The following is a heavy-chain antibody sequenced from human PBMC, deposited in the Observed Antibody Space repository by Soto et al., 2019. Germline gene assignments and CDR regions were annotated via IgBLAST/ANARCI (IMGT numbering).Heavy chain of an antibody. CDR2: INPSGGST. CDR3: AREDDDILTGYYTTPPYYGMDV. CDR1: GYTFTSYY. V-gene: IGHV1-46*01. J-gene: IGHJ6*02. D-gene: IGHD3-9*01. Sequence: ASVKVSCKASGYTFTSYYMHWVRQAPGQGLEWMGIINPSGGSTSYAQKFQGRVTMTRDTSTSTVYMELSSLRSEDTAVYYCAREDDDILTGYYTTPPYYGMDVWGQGTTVTVSS.